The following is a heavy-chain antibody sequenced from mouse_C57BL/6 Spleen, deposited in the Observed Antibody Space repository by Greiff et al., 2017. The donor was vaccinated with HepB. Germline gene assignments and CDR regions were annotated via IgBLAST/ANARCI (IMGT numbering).Heavy chain of an antibody. CDR3: ARAGKRDYFDY. D-gene: IGHD4-1*01. J-gene: IGHJ2*01. V-gene: IGHV5-17*01. CDR1: GFTFSDYG. CDR2: ISSGSSTI. Sequence: EVQLVESGGGLVKPGGSLKLSCAASGFTFSDYGMHWVRQAPEKGLEWVAYISSGSSTIYYADTVKGRFTISRDNAKNTLFLQMTSLRSEDTAMYYCARAGKRDYFDYGGQGTTLTVSS.